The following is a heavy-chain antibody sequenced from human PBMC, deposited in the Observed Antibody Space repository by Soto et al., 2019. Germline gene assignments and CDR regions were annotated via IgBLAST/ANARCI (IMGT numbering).Heavy chain of an antibody. D-gene: IGHD6-19*01. Sequence: PSETLSLTCTASGGSVSSGSYYWSWIRQPPGKGLEWIGYIYYSGSTNYNPSLKSRVTISVDTSKNQFSLKLSSVTAADTAVYYCARGIEGWYQGRYYYGMDVWGQGTTVTV. CDR1: GGSVSSGSYY. V-gene: IGHV4-61*01. J-gene: IGHJ6*02. CDR2: IYYSGST. CDR3: ARGIEGWYQGRYYYGMDV.